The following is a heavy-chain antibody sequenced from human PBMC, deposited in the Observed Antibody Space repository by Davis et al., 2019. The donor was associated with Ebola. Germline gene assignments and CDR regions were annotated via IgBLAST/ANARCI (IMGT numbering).Heavy chain of an antibody. J-gene: IGHJ4*02. CDR1: GGTFNSDA. CDR3: ARGVDGFYGSGAYYYLDY. CDR2: IIPIFGAA. V-gene: IGHV1-69*13. Sequence: SVKVSCKASGGTFNSDAASWVRQAPGQGLEWVRGIIPIFGAAIYSEKFQGRVTITADESTSTSYMELSSLRSEDTAMYYCARGVDGFYGSGAYYYLDYWGQGTLVTVSS. D-gene: IGHD3-10*01.